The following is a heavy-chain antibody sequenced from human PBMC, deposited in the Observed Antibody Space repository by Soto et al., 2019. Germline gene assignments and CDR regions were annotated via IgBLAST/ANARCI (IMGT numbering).Heavy chain of an antibody. D-gene: IGHD3-22*01. J-gene: IGHJ6*02. CDR2: ISSSGSTI. CDR3: ARDQGDSSGYFPTYYYYYGMDV. V-gene: IGHV3-11*01. CDR1: GFTFSDYY. Sequence: PGGSLSLSCAASGFTFSDYYMSWIRQAPGKGLEWVSYISSSGSTIYYADSVKGRFTISRDNAKNSLYLQMNSLRAEDTAVYYCARDQGDSSGYFPTYYYYYGMDVWGQGTTVTVSS.